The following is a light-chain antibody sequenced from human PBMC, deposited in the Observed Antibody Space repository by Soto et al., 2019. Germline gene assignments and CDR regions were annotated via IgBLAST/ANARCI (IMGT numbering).Light chain of an antibody. CDR2: GAS. J-gene: IGKJ5*01. CDR3: QQRNVWPPVT. CDR1: QSVSSN. V-gene: IGKV3D-15*01. Sequence: EIVMTQSPATLSVSPGERAILSCRASQSVSSNLAWYQQKPGQAPRLLIYGASTRATGIPARFSGSGSGTDFTLTISSLEPEDSAVYYCQQRNVWPPVTFGQGTRLEIK.